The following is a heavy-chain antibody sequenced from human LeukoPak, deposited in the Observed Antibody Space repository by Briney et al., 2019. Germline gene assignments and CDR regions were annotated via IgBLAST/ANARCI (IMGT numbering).Heavy chain of an antibody. D-gene: IGHD3-10*01. CDR1: GFTFSRYG. J-gene: IGHJ4*02. CDR2: ISSNGGST. V-gene: IGHV3-64D*06. Sequence: GGSLRLSCSASGFTFSRYGTHWVRQAPGKGLEYVSAISSNGGSTYYADSVKGRFTISRDNSKNTLYLQMSSLRAEDTAVYYCVKDYYGSGSYQTPTFDYWGQGNLVTVSS. CDR3: VKDYYGSGSYQTPTFDY.